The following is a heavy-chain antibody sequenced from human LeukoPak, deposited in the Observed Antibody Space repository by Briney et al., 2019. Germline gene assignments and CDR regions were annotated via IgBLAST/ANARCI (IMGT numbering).Heavy chain of an antibody. CDR2: TYYRSKWYN. V-gene: IGHV6-1*01. J-gene: IGHJ3*02. Sequence: SQTLSLTCAVSGDSVSSNSAAWNWIRQSPSRGLEWLGRTYYRSKWYNDYAVSVKSRITINPDTSKNQFSLQLNSVPPEDTAVYYCARSPTVTDAFDIWGQGTMVTVSS. CDR3: ARSPTVTDAFDI. CDR1: GDSVSSNSAA. D-gene: IGHD4-17*01.